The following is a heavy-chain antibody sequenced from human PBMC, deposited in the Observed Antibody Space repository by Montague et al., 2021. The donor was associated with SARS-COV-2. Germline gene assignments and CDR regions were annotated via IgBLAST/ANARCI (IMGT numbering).Heavy chain of an antibody. V-gene: IGHV4-4*02. CDR3: ASGGAVAGEVYFQH. CDR2: FIHRGSN. Sequence: SETLSLTCAVSGGSISSSNWCRCFRQPPGEGLEWIGEFIHRGSNNNNQSLNSRVTISLDKSKNQLSLKLSSVTAADTAVYYCASGGAVAGEVYFQHWGQGTLVTVSS. CDR1: GGSISSSNW. D-gene: IGHD6-19*01. J-gene: IGHJ1*01.